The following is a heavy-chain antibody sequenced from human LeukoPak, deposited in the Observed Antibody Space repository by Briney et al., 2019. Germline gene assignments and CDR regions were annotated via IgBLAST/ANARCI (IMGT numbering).Heavy chain of an antibody. CDR2: LSYSGNA. CDR1: GGSISSNHYY. V-gene: IGHV4-39*01. D-gene: IGHD6-13*01. Sequence: SSETLSLTCTVSGGSISSNHYYWGWIRQPPGKGLEWIGALSYSGNAYYSPSLRSRLTISVDTSKNQFSLKLRSVTAADTAVYYCARQATFDIAAAGSLDFWGQGTPVAVSS. CDR3: ARQATFDIAAAGSLDF. J-gene: IGHJ4*02.